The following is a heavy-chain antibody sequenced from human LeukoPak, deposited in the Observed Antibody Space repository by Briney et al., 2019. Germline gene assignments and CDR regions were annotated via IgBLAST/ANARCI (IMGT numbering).Heavy chain of an antibody. CDR1: GFTLSSYG. V-gene: IGHV3-30*03. Sequence: GGSLRLSCVASGFTLSSYGMHWVRQAPGKGLEWVAMISYDGSQKYYADSVKGRFTISRDNSKNTLYLQMNSLRAEDTAVYYCARERSNRFDPWGQGTLVTVSS. CDR2: ISYDGSQK. CDR3: ARERSNRFDP. J-gene: IGHJ5*02.